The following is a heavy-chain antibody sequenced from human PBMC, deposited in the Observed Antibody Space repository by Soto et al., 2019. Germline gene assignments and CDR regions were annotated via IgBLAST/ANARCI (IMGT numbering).Heavy chain of an antibody. CDR2: ISYDGSNK. D-gene: IGHD3-16*01. CDR3: VKDRVESGLGEVDY. CDR1: GFTISTNG. J-gene: IGHJ4*02. V-gene: IGHV3-30*18. Sequence: QVQLVESGGGVVQPGRSLRLSCAASGFTISTNGMHWVRQAPGKGLEWVAVISYDGSNKYYAGSVKGRLTISRDNSKNTLYLQMNNLRAEDTAVYYCVKDRVESGLGEVDYWGQGTLSPSPQ.